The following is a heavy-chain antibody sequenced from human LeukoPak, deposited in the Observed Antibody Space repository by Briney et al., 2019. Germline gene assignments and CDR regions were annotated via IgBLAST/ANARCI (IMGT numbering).Heavy chain of an antibody. D-gene: IGHD3-9*01. Sequence: PSETLSLTCTVSGGSISSSSYYWGWIRQPPGKGLEWIGSIYYSGSTYYNPSLKSRVTISVDTSKNQFSLKLSSVTAADTAVYYCATSGLIFDWLRPYWGQGTLVTVSS. CDR1: GGSISSSSYY. CDR2: IYYSGST. V-gene: IGHV4-39*01. J-gene: IGHJ4*02. CDR3: ATSGLIFDWLRPY.